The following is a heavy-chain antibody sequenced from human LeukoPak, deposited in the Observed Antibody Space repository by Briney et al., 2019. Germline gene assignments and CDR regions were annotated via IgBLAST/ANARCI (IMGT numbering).Heavy chain of an antibody. Sequence: SETLSLTCTVSGGSISSGSFYWTWIRQPAGKGLEWIGRIYTGGSTLCNPSLKSRVTMSLDTSKNQFSLELTSVTAADTAVYYCAREDAQEGTNAFDIWGQGTMVAVSS. V-gene: IGHV4-61*02. CDR1: GGSISSGSFY. D-gene: IGHD2-2*01. CDR3: AREDAQEGTNAFDI. J-gene: IGHJ3*02. CDR2: IYTGGST.